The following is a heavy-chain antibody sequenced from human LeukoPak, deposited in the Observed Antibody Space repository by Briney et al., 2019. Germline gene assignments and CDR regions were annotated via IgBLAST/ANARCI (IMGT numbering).Heavy chain of an antibody. D-gene: IGHD6-19*01. V-gene: IGHV3-30*18. CDR3: AKEGVAVTRYYYYSMDV. CDR1: GFTFSSYG. J-gene: IGHJ6*02. Sequence: GGSLRLSCAASGFTFSSYGMHWVRQAPGKGLEWVAVISYDGSNKYYADSVKGRFTISRDNSKNTLYLQMNSLRAEDTAVYYCAKEGVAVTRYYYYSMDVWGQGTTVTVSS. CDR2: ISYDGSNK.